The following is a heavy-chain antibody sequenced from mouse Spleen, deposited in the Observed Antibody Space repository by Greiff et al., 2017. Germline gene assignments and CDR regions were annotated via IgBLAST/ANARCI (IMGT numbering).Heavy chain of an antibody. J-gene: IGHJ1*01. Sequence: EVKLQESGGDLVKPGGSLKLSCAASGFTFSSYGMSWVRQTPDKRLEWVATISSGGSYTYYPDSVKGRFTISRDNAKNTLYLQMSSLKSEDTAMYYCARQGYGRGYFDVWGAGTTVTVSS. CDR3: ARQGYGRGYFDV. D-gene: IGHD2-10*02. CDR2: ISSGGSYT. CDR1: GFTFSSYG. V-gene: IGHV5-6*01.